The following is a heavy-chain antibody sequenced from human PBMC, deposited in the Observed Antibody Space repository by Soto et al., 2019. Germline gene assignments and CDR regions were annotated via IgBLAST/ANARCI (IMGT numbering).Heavy chain of an antibody. CDR2: INDSGGT. CDR3: ARGRKAYSSSWYVD. CDR1: GGSFSGYC. V-gene: IGHV4-34*01. J-gene: IGHJ4*02. Sequence: QVQLQQWGAGLLKPSETLSLNCAVYGGSFSGYCWSWIRQPPGKGLEWIGEINDSGGTNYNPSLKSRGSISVDTSKKQFSLNLRSVTAADTAVYHCARGRKAYSSSWYVDWGQGTLVTVSS. D-gene: IGHD6-13*01.